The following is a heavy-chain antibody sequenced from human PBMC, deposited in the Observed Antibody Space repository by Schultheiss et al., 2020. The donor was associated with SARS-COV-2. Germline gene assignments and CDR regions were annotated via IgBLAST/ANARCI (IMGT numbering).Heavy chain of an antibody. CDR1: GGSISSSSYY. Sequence: SETLSLTCTVSGGSISSSSYYWSWIRQPPGKGLEWIGYIYYSGSTNYNPSLKSRVTISVDTSKNQFSLKLSSVTAADTAVYYCARLRVERRDYYYYYGMDVWGQGTTVTVSS. CDR2: IYYSGST. D-gene: IGHD1-1*01. J-gene: IGHJ6*02. V-gene: IGHV4-61*05. CDR3: ARLRVERRDYYYYYGMDV.